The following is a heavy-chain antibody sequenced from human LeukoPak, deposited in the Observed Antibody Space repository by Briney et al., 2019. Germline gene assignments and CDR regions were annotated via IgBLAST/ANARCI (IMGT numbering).Heavy chain of an antibody. Sequence: SETLSLTCSVSDGSINYYYWTWIRQPPGKGLEWIGYIYYSGSTIYNPSLKSRVTILVDMSKNQFSLKLSSVTAADTAVYYCARDLRQEWQPNRYGMDVWGQGTTVTVSS. CDR1: DGSINYYY. CDR2: IYYSGST. J-gene: IGHJ6*02. V-gene: IGHV4-59*01. CDR3: ARDLRQEWQPNRYGMDV. D-gene: IGHD3-3*01.